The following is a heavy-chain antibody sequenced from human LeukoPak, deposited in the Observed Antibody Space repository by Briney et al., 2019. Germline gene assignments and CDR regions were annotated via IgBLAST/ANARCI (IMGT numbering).Heavy chain of an antibody. D-gene: IGHD3-10*01. CDR1: GDSISSYY. CDR3: ARATGGSGSSYYYYYMDV. CDR2: LYTSGIT. J-gene: IGHJ6*03. Sequence: SETLSLTCTVSGDSISSYYWSWIRQPAGKGLVWIGRLYTSGITNYNPSLKSRVTMSVDTSKNQFSLKLSSLTAADTAVYYCARATGGSGSSYYYYYMDVWGKGTTVTVSS. V-gene: IGHV4-4*07.